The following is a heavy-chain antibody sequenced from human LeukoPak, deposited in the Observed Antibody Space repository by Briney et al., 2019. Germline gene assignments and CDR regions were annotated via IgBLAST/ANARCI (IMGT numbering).Heavy chain of an antibody. Sequence: LSGGSLRLSCAASGITFSRYAMNWVRQAPGKGLEWVSAISGSGGDTYYADSVKGRFTISRDNSENTMYLQMNSLRAEDTAVYYCAKEPYGTRYFQHWGQGTLVAVSS. J-gene: IGHJ1*01. V-gene: IGHV3-23*01. CDR2: ISGSGGDT. CDR3: AKEPYGTRYFQH. CDR1: GITFSRYA. D-gene: IGHD1-26*01.